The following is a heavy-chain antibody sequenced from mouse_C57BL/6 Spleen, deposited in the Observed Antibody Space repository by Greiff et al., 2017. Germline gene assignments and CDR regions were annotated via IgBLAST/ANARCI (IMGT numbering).Heavy chain of an antibody. J-gene: IGHJ1*03. V-gene: IGHV1-64*01. Sequence: QVQLQQPGAELVKPGASVKLSCKASGYTFTSYWMHWVKQRPGQGLEWIGMIHPNSGSTNYNEKFKSKATLTVDKSSSTAYMQLSSRTSEDSAVYYCARSGYYGSDWYFDVWGTGTTVTVSS. D-gene: IGHD1-1*01. CDR3: ARSGYYGSDWYFDV. CDR2: IHPNSGST. CDR1: GYTFTSYW.